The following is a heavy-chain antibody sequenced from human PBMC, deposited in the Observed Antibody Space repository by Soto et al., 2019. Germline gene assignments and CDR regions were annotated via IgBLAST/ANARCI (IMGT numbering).Heavy chain of an antibody. Sequence: QLHLQESGPGLVKPSETLSLTCTVSGGSISSSSYYWGWIRQPPGKGLEGIGGIYYSGSTYYNPSLKSRVPKPVDTSKTQFSLNLSSVTAADTAVYYCAVFDYWGQGTLVTVSS. J-gene: IGHJ4*02. CDR3: AVFDY. CDR2: IYYSGST. CDR1: GGSISSSSYY. V-gene: IGHV4-39*01.